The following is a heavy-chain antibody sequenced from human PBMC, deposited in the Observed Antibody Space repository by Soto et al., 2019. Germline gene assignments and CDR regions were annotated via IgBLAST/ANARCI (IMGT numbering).Heavy chain of an antibody. CDR2: ISSSSSTI. V-gene: IGHV3-48*02. J-gene: IGHJ6*02. CDR1: GFTFSSYS. CDR3: ARDTESSYYYDSSGYGGLAYYYYGMDV. D-gene: IGHD3-22*01. Sequence: GGSLRLSCAASGFTFSSYSMNWVRQAPGKGLEWVSYISSSSSTIYYADSVKGRFTISRDNAKNSLYLQMNSLRDEDTAVYYCARDTESSYYYDSSGYGGLAYYYYGMDVWGQGTTVTVSS.